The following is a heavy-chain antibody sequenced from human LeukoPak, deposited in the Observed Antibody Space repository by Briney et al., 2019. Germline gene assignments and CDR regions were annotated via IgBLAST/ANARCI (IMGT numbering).Heavy chain of an antibody. Sequence: ASVKVSCKASGYTFTGYYMHWVRQAPGQGLEWMGWINPNSGGTNYAQKFQGRVTMTRDTSISTAYMELSRLRSDDTAVYYCARDLTGYYLDLAYWGQGTLVTVSS. J-gene: IGHJ4*02. V-gene: IGHV1-2*02. CDR2: INPNSGGT. D-gene: IGHD3-9*01. CDR3: ARDLTGYYLDLAY. CDR1: GYTFTGYY.